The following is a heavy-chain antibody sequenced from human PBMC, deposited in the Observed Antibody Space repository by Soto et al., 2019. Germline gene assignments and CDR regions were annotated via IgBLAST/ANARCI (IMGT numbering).Heavy chain of an antibody. Sequence: GASVKVSLKASGYTFTRYYMHWGRQAPGQGLEWMGWINPNSGGTNYAQKFQGRVTITRDTSASTAYMELSSLRSEDTAVYYCARGLNVYYFDYWGQGTLVTVSS. CDR2: INPNSGGT. V-gene: IGHV1-2*02. J-gene: IGHJ4*02. D-gene: IGHD3-16*01. CDR1: GYTFTRYY. CDR3: ARGLNVYYFDY.